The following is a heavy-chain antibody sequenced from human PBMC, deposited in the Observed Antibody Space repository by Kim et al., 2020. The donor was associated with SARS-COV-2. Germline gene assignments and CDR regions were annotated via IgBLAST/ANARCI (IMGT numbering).Heavy chain of an antibody. J-gene: IGHJ4*01. Sequence: GSLSLTCSVSGVSITSSNYHWGWIRQPPGKGLEWIGTIDYSGDTDYNLSLKSRATISQDTSKNQFYLNLRSVTAADTAVYYCARHLPNRGYYPDFDFWG. V-gene: IGHV4-39*01. CDR1: GVSITSSNYH. CDR2: IDYSGDT. CDR3: ARHLPNRGYYPDFDF. D-gene: IGHD3-3*01.